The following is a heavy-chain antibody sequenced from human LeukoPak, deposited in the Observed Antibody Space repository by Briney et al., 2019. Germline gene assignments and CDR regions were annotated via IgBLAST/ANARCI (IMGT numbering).Heavy chain of an antibody. CDR2: FSVSGKS. V-gene: IGHV4-61*02. CDR1: GDSINSDDYY. CDR3: ARERKYSGYDYVAGVVYYYYMDV. Sequence: PSETLSLTCTVSGDSINSDDYYWSWIRQPAGKGLEWIGRFSVSGKSNYNPSLKSRVTISVDTSKNQVSVKLTSVTAADTAVYYCARERKYSGYDYVAGVVYYYYMDVWGKGTTVTISS. J-gene: IGHJ6*03. D-gene: IGHD5-12*01.